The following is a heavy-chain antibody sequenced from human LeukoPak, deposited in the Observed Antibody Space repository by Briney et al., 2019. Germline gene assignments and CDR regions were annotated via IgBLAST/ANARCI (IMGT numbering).Heavy chain of an antibody. J-gene: IGHJ4*02. V-gene: IGHV4-39*01. CDR1: GGSISSSSYY. D-gene: IGHD4-17*01. Sequence: SETLSLTCTVSGGSISSSSYYWGWIRQPPGKGLEWLGSIYYSGSTYYNPSLKSRVTISVDTSKNQFSLKLSSVTAADTAVYYCANAYGDYRYYFGYWGQGTLVTVSS. CDR3: ANAYGDYRYYFGY. CDR2: IYYSGST.